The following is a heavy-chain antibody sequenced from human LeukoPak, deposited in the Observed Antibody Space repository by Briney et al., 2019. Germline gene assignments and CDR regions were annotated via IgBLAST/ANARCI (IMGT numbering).Heavy chain of an antibody. V-gene: IGHV1-2*02. J-gene: IGHJ4*02. CDR3: ARGPARFDY. CDR1: GYTFTGYY. Sequence: ASVKVSCKASGYTFTGYYMHWVRQAPGQGLEWMGWINPNSGGTNYAQKFQGRVTLTRNTSIHTAYMELSGLRSDDTAVYYCARGPARFDYWGQGTLVTVSS. CDR2: INPNSGGT.